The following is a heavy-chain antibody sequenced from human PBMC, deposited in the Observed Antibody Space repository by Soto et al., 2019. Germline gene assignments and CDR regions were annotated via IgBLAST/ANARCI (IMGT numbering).Heavy chain of an antibody. CDR1: RFTVSTNY. CDR3: ATTGMGLTLYYYYHGMDV. CDR2: MFYGGST. J-gene: IGHJ6*02. V-gene: IGHV3-66*01. Sequence: EVQLVESGGGLVQPGGSLRLFSAASRFTVSTNYMTWVRQAPGKGLEWVSVMFYGGSTYYAASVKGRFTISRDDSKNTLYLQMNRLRAEDTAVYYCATTGMGLTLYYYYHGMDVWGQGTTVTVSS. D-gene: IGHD1-26*01.